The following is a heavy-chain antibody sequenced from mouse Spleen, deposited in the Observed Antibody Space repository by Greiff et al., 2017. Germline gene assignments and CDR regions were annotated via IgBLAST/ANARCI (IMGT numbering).Heavy chain of an antibody. CDR3: ARHHYGFDY. V-gene: IGHV5-9-1*01. D-gene: IGHD1-2*01. CDR1: GFTFSSYA. J-gene: IGHJ2*01. Sequence: EVMLVESGGGLVKPGGSLKLSCAASGFTFSSYAMSWVRQTPEKRLEWVATISSGGSYTYYPDSVKGRFTISRDNAKNTLYLQMSSLRSEDTAMYYCARHHYGFDYWGQGTTLTVSS. CDR2: ISSGGSYT.